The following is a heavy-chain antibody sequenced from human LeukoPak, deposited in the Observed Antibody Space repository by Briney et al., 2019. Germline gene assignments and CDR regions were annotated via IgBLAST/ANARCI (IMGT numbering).Heavy chain of an antibody. V-gene: IGHV4-59*01. CDR3: ARAATAYYYYGMDV. Sequence: SETLSPTCTVSGGSISSYYWSWIRQPPGKGLEWIGYVYDSGNTNYNPSLKSRVTISVDTSKNQFSLKLNSVTAADTAVYYCARAATAYYYYGMDVWGQGTTVTVSS. J-gene: IGHJ6*02. CDR1: GGSISSYY. D-gene: IGHD6-13*01. CDR2: VYDSGNT.